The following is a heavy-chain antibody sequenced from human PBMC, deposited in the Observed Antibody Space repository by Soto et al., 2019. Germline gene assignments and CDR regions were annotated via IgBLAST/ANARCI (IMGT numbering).Heavy chain of an antibody. D-gene: IGHD2-8*01. CDR1: GGYISSGGYY. J-gene: IGHJ6*02. CDR2: IYYSGST. V-gene: IGHV4-31*03. Sequence: SETLSLTCTVSGGYISSGGYYWSWIRQHPGKGLEWIGYIYYSGSTYYNPSLKSRVTISVDTSKNQFSLKLSSVTAADTAVYYCARLKWSYYYYGMDVWGQGTTVTVSS. CDR3: ARLKWSYYYYGMDV.